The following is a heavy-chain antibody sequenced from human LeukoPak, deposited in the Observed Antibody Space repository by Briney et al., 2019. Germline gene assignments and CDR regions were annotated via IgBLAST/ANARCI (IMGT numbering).Heavy chain of an antibody. J-gene: IGHJ4*02. CDR3: ARRGNYIDL. V-gene: IGHV4-34*12. CDR1: GGSFGFYS. Sequence: PSETLSLTCGVHGGSFGFYSWSWLRQSPGKGLEWIGEIIHTGTTTYNPSLASRVTVSIDTSNNQFSLTLTSVTAADTAVYYCARRGNYIDLWGQGALVIVSS. CDR2: IIHTGTT.